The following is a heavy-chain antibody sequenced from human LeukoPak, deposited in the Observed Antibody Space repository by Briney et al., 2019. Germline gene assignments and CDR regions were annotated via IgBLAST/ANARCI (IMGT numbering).Heavy chain of an antibody. V-gene: IGHV3-20*04. CDR1: GFTFDDYG. CDR3: ARLLNGYYYDY. Sequence: GGSLRLSCAASGFTFDDYGMTWVRQAPGKGLEWVSGINWNGGSTGYADSVKGRFTISRDNAKNSLYLQMNSLRAEDTALYYCARLLNGYYYDYWGQGTLVTVSS. D-gene: IGHD2-8*01. J-gene: IGHJ4*02. CDR2: INWNGGST.